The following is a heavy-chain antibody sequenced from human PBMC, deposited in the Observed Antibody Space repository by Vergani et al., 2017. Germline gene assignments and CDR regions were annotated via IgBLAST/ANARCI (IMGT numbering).Heavy chain of an antibody. V-gene: IGHV3-23*01. CDR3: AKREYHPGDYYYYYMDV. D-gene: IGHD2-2*01. Sequence: EVQLLESGGGLVQPGGSLRLSCAASGFTFSSYAMSWVRQAPGKGLEWVSAISGSGGSTYYADSVKGRFTISRDNSKNTLYLQMNSLRAEDTAVYYCAKREYHPGDYYYYYMDVCGKGTTVTVSS. J-gene: IGHJ6*03. CDR2: ISGSGGST. CDR1: GFTFSSYA.